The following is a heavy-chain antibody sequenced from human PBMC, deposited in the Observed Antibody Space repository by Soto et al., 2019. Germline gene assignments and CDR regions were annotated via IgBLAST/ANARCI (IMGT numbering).Heavy chain of an antibody. J-gene: IGHJ4*02. V-gene: IGHV4-59*01. Sequence: PSETLSLTCTVSGGSISSYYWSWIRQPPGKGLEWIGYIYYSGSTNYNPSLKSRVTISVDTSKNQFSLKLSSVTAADTAVYYCARGGRPTVTTIDLFDYWGQGTLVTVSS. D-gene: IGHD4-17*01. CDR1: GGSISSYY. CDR3: ARGGRPTVTTIDLFDY. CDR2: IYYSGST.